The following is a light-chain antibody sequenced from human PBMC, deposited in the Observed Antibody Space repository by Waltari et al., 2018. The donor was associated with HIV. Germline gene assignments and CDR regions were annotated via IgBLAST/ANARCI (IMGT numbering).Light chain of an antibody. V-gene: IGKV3-15*01. J-gene: IGKJ1*01. CDR1: QSVSSD. CDR2: NAS. Sequence: EILMTQSPATLSVPPGERVTLSCRASQSVSSDLAWYRQKPCQAPRLLIYNASTRATGLPARFSGSGSGTEFTLTISSLQSEDFAFYYCQQYNNWPPWTFGQGTKVEIK. CDR3: QQYNNWPPWT.